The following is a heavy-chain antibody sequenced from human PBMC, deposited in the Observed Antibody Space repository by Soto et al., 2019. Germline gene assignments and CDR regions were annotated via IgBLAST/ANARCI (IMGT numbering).Heavy chain of an antibody. J-gene: IGHJ4*02. Sequence: PGGSLRLSCSASGFTFSSYAMSWVRQAPGKGLEWVSVISGSGGSTYYADSVKGRFTISRDNSKNTLYLQMNSLRAEDTAVYYCAKAQTYGGNPSFDYWGQGTLVTVSS. CDR2: ISGSGGST. CDR3: AKAQTYGGNPSFDY. CDR1: GFTFSSYA. D-gene: IGHD4-17*01. V-gene: IGHV3-23*01.